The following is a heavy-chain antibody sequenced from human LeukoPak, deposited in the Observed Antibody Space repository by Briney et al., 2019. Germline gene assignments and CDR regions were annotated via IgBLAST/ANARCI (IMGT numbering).Heavy chain of an antibody. CDR1: GGSFSSYY. D-gene: IGHD3-16*02. V-gene: IGHV4-34*01. Sequence: PSETLSLTCAVYGGSFSSYYWSWIRQPPGKGLEWIGEINHSGSTNYNPPLKSRVTISVDTSKNQFSLKLSSVTAADTAVYYCASFVRAADAFDIWGQGTMVTVSS. CDR3: ASFVRAADAFDI. CDR2: INHSGST. J-gene: IGHJ3*02.